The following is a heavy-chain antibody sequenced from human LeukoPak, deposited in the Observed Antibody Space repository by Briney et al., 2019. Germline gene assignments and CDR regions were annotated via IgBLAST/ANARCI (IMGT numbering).Heavy chain of an antibody. Sequence: ASVKVSCKASGGTFSSYAISWVRQAPGQGLEWMGGIIPIFGTANYAQKFQGRVTITADKSTSTAYMELSSLRSEDTAVYYCARGSLLWDIVVVVAATPSHRWFDPWGQGTLVTVSS. CDR1: GGTFSSYA. D-gene: IGHD2-15*01. V-gene: IGHV1-69*06. J-gene: IGHJ5*02. CDR3: ARGSLLWDIVVVVAATPSHRWFDP. CDR2: IIPIFGTA.